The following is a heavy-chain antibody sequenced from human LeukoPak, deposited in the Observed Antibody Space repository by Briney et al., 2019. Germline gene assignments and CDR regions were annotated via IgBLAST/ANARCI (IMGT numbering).Heavy chain of an antibody. CDR3: ARDNAYYDILTGYHSPFSWFDP. CDR1: GGTFSSYA. V-gene: IGHV1-69*04. D-gene: IGHD3-9*01. Sequence: ASVKVSCKASGGTFSSYAISWVRQAPGQGLEWMGRIIPILGIANYAQKFQGRVTITADKSTSTAYMELSSLRSEDTAVYYCARDNAYYDILTGYHSPFSWFDPWGQGTLVTVSS. CDR2: IIPILGIA. J-gene: IGHJ5*02.